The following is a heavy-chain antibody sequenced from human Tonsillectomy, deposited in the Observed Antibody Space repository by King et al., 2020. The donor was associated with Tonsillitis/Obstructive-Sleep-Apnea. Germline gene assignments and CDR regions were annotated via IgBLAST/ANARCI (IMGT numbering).Heavy chain of an antibody. D-gene: IGHD5-18*01. CDR2: INPIGGST. CDR3: ARPFAGYSYGRLDY. V-gene: IGHV1-46*01. Sequence: QLVQSGTEVKKPGASVKVSCKASGYTFTSYYMHWLRQAPGQGLEWMGIINPIGGSTDYAQKFQGRVTMTRETSTSTVYMELSSLRSEDTAVYYCARPFAGYSYGRLDYWGQGTLVTVSS. J-gene: IGHJ4*02. CDR1: GYTFTSYY.